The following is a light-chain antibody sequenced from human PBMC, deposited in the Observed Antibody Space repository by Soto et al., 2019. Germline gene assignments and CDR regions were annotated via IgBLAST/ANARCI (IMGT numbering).Light chain of an antibody. J-gene: IGKJ1*01. Sequence: DIVLTQSPLSLPVTLGQPASLSCRSGESLLHSGGNTYLSWLHQRPGQPPRLLIYQISERLSGVPDRFSGSGAGTNFTLRISRVEAEDVGIFFCMQSSQLRTFGQGTKVDIK. CDR2: QIS. CDR3: MQSSQLRT. CDR1: ESLLHSGGNTY. V-gene: IGKV2-24*01.